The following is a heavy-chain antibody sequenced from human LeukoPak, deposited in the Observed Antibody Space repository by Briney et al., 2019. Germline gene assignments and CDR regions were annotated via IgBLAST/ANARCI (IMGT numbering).Heavy chain of an antibody. CDR1: GGSISIARDAYF. Sequence: SETLSLTCTVSGGSISIARDAYFWAWIRQPPGKGLEWIGNIYYSGKTNCSPSLKSRVTMSVDPSKNQFSLSLASVTAADTAVYFCARTHRYTGTDYWGQGTLVIVSS. V-gene: IGHV4-39*01. CDR2: IYYSGKT. J-gene: IGHJ4*02. D-gene: IGHD7-27*01. CDR3: ARTHRYTGTDY.